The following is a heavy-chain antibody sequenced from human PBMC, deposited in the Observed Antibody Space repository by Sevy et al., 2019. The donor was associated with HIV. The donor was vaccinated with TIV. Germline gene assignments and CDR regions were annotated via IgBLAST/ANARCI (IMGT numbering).Heavy chain of an antibody. D-gene: IGHD3-10*01. J-gene: IGHJ6*02. CDR3: ARGSRGLLWFGELSYYYYYGMDV. Sequence: GGSLRLSCAASGFTVSSNYMSWVRQAPGKGLEWVSVIYSGGSTYYADSVKGRFTISRDNSKNTLYLQMTSLRDEDTAVYYCARGSRGLLWFGELSYYYYYGMDVWGQGTTVTVSS. CDR1: GFTVSSNY. CDR2: IYSGGST. V-gene: IGHV3-53*01.